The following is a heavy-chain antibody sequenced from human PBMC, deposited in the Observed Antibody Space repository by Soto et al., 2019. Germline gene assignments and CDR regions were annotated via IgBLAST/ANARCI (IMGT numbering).Heavy chain of an antibody. CDR1: GFSLNSPAVG. CDR2: IYWDDDN. D-gene: IGHD6-19*01. CDR3: AHGSGSLSEF. J-gene: IGHJ4*02. V-gene: IGHV2-5*02. Sequence: HITFMESAPTLLKPTQTLTLTCTFSGFSLNSPAVGVNWIRQPPGKALEWLALIYWDDDNHYNPSLRSRLTITKDTSKNQVVLTRTNMEPVDTGTYYCAHGSGSLSEFWGQGALVTVSS.